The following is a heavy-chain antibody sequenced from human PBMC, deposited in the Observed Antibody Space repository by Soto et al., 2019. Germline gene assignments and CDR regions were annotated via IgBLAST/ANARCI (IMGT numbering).Heavy chain of an antibody. CDR1: GGSFSGYY. D-gene: IGHD6-6*01. J-gene: IGHJ6*03. CDR2: INHSGST. CDR3: ARFEAARPLKGYYYYYYYMDA. Sequence: PSETLSLTCAVYGGSFSGYYWSWIRQPPGKGLEWIGEINHSGSTNYNPSLKSRVTISVDTSKNQFSLKLSSVTAADTAVYYCARFEAARPLKGYYYYYYYMDAWGKGTTVTVSS. V-gene: IGHV4-34*01.